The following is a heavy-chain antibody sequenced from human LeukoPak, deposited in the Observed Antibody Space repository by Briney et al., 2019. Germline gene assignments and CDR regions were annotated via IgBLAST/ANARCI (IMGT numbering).Heavy chain of an antibody. CDR1: GYTLTELS. CDR3: ATGGTYNWNDQDAFDI. D-gene: IGHD1-20*01. Sequence: EASVKVSCKVSGYTLTELSMRWVRQAPGKGLECLGGFYPEDGETIYAQKFQGRVTMTEDTSTDTAYMELSSLRSEDTAVYYCATGGTYNWNDQDAFDIWGQGTMVTVSS. J-gene: IGHJ3*02. CDR2: FYPEDGET. V-gene: IGHV1-24*01.